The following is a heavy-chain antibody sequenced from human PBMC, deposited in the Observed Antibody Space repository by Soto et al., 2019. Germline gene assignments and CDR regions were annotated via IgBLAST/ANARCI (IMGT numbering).Heavy chain of an antibody. J-gene: IGHJ6*02. CDR1: GYSIGSGYY. Sequence: SETLSLTCAVSGYSIGSGYYWAWIRQSPGKGLEWIGSIYHAGSVYYNPSLNGRVALSMDTSKNHFSLKLTSVTAADTAVYYCARTFDYYGMDVWGQGTTVTVS. CDR3: ARTFDYYGMDV. V-gene: IGHV4-38-2*01. CDR2: IYHAGSV.